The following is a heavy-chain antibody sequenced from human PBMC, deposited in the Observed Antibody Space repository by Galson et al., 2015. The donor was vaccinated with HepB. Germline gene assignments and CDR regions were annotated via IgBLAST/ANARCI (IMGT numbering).Heavy chain of an antibody. D-gene: IGHD4-17*01. CDR3: AKASTVTTDYFDY. J-gene: IGHJ4*02. Sequence: SLRLSCAASGFSFSSFAMHWVRQAPGKGLEWVAVISYAGIDQFYADSMKGRFTISRDNSKNTLYLQVNSLRPEDTAVYYCAKASTVTTDYFDYWGQGTLVTVSS. V-gene: IGHV3-30*18. CDR1: GFSFSSFA. CDR2: ISYAGIDQ.